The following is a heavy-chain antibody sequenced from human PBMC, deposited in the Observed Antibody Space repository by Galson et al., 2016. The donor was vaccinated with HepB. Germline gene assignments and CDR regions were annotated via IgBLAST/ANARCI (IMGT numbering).Heavy chain of an antibody. CDR2: LSYDETKT. J-gene: IGHJ4*02. V-gene: IGHV3-30-3*01. CDR1: GFSFRNYA. CDR3: ARDSAWGYSDY. D-gene: IGHD3-16*01. Sequence: SLRLSCAASGFSFRNYAMHWVRQAPGKGLDWVAVLSYDETKTCYADPVKGRFTVSRDNSKYTLYLQMNSLRPEDTAVYYCARDSAWGYSDYWGQGTLVTVSS.